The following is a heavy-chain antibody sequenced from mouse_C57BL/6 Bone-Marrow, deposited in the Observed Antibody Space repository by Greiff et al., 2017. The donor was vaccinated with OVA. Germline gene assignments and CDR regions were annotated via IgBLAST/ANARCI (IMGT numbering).Heavy chain of an antibody. V-gene: IGHV1-81*01. CDR1: GYTFTSYG. J-gene: IGHJ3*01. CDR2: IYPRSGNT. Sequence: QVQLKESGAELARPGASVKLSCKASGYTFTSYGISWVKQRPGQGLEWIGEIYPRSGNTYYNEKFKGKATLTADKSSSTAYMELRSLTSEDSAVYFCARRGIDLSFAYWGQGTLVTVSA. CDR3: ARRGIDLSFAY.